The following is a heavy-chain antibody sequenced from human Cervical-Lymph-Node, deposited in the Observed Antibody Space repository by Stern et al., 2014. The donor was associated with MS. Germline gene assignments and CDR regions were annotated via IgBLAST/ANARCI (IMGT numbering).Heavy chain of an antibody. CDR3: TIEMAARRFDP. J-gene: IGHJ5*02. Sequence: EVQLVESGGGLVQPGGSLRLSCTASGVSVSASYMPWVRQAPGKGLEWVALIYSSNNVNDGDSVKGRFTIARDRSKNTVHLQMNSLGVEDTGVYYCTIEMAARRFDPWGQGTLVAVSS. D-gene: IGHD6-6*01. V-gene: IGHV3-66*01. CDR1: GVSVSASY. CDR2: IYSSNNV.